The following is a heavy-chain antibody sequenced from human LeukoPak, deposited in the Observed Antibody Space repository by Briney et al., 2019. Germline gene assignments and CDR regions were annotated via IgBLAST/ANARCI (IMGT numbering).Heavy chain of an antibody. CDR1: GFTFSNNW. Sequence: GGSLRLSCAASGFTFSNNWMSWVRQAPGKGLEWVSYISSSSSYTNYADSVKGRFTISRDNAKNSLYLQMNSLRAEDTAVYYCARDRVDYYGSGSYSTIYYFDYWGQGTLVTVSS. CDR3: ARDRVDYYGSGSYSTIYYFDY. V-gene: IGHV3-11*06. CDR2: ISSSSSYT. J-gene: IGHJ4*02. D-gene: IGHD3-10*01.